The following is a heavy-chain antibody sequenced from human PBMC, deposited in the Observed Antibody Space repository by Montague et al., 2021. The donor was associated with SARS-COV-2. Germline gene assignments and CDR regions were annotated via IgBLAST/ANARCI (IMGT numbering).Heavy chain of an antibody. Sequence: TLSLTCTVSGGSIRSGSYYWSWIRQPAGKGLEWIGRIYSSGSTNYXXXLKSRVTMSVDTSKNQFSLKVSSVTAADTAVYYCARDYGDYSYYYGLDVWGQEPTVTVSS. V-gene: IGHV4-61*02. CDR2: IYSSGST. J-gene: IGHJ6*02. CDR1: GGSIRSGSYY. CDR3: ARDYGDYSYYYGLDV. D-gene: IGHD4-17*01.